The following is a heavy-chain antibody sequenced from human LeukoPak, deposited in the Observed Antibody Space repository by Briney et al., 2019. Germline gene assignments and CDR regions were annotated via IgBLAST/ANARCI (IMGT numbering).Heavy chain of an antibody. D-gene: IGHD6-19*01. CDR2: INPNSGGT. V-gene: IGHV1-2*04. J-gene: IGHJ4*02. CDR3: ARGIAVAQGVCFDY. CDR1: GYTFTGYY. Sequence: ASVKVSCKASGYTFTGYYMHWVRQAPGQGLEWMGWINPNSGGTNYAQKFQGWVTMTRDTSISTAYMELSRLRSDDTAVYYCARGIAVAQGVCFDYWGQGTLVTVSS.